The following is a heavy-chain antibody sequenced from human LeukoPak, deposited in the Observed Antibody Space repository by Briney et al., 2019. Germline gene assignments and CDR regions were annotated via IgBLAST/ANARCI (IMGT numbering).Heavy chain of an antibody. Sequence: PGGSLRLSCAASGFTFSNYGMHWVRQAPGKGLEWVVVISYDGSNKYYADSVKGRFTISRDNSKNTLYLQMNSLRAEDTAVYYCARGTYSSGWFDYWGQGTLVTVSS. V-gene: IGHV3-30*03. D-gene: IGHD6-19*01. CDR3: ARGTYSSGWFDY. CDR1: GFTFSNYG. CDR2: ISYDGSNK. J-gene: IGHJ5*01.